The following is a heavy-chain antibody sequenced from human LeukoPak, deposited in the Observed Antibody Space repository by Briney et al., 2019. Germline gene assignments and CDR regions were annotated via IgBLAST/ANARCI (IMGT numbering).Heavy chain of an antibody. CDR1: GYSISSGYY. CDR2: IYHSGST. Sequence: PSETLSLTCTVSGYSISSGYYWGWIRQPPGKGLEWIGSIYHSGSTYYNPSLKSRVTISVDTSKNQFSLKLRSVTAADTAVYYCARDALTVTTGFDPWGQGTLVTVSS. CDR3: ARDALTVTTGFDP. J-gene: IGHJ5*02. D-gene: IGHD4-17*01. V-gene: IGHV4-38-2*02.